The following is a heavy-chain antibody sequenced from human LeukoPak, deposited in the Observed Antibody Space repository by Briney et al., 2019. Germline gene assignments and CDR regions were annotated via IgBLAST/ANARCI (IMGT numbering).Heavy chain of an antibody. CDR1: GFAVSTYW. CDR3: ARSFDP. V-gene: IGHV3-74*01. J-gene: IGHJ5*02. Sequence: PGGSLRLSCAASGFAVSTYWMHWVRQAPGKGLVWVARINVEGNYIDYADSVKGRFTISRDNAKNSLYLQMNSLRAEDTAVYYCARSFDPWGQGTLVTVSS. CDR2: INVEGNYI.